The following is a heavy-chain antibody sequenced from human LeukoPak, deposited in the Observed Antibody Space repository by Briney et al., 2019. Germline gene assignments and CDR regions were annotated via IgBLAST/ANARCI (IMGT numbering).Heavy chain of an antibody. CDR1: GFTFSTYS. CDR2: ITTTGDRI. V-gene: IGHV3-23*01. D-gene: IGHD2/OR15-2a*01. CDR3: AKDRGIESPLYFDY. J-gene: IGHJ4*02. Sequence: GGSLRLSCAASGFTFSTYSMNWVRQAPGKGLEWIAYITTTGDRIQYADSVKGRFTISRDNSKNTLYLQMNSLRAEDTAVYYCAKDRGIESPLYFDYWGQGTLVTVSS.